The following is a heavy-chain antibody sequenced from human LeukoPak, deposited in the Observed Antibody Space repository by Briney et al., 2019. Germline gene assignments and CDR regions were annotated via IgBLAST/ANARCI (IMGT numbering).Heavy chain of an antibody. Sequence: ASETLSLTCTVSGGSISSYYGSWIRQPPGKGLEWIGYIYYSGSTNYNPSLKSRVTISGDTSKNQFSLKLSSVTAADTAVYYCARGGYYDSSDAFDIWGQGTMVTVSS. CDR1: GGSISSYY. J-gene: IGHJ3*02. D-gene: IGHD3-22*01. CDR3: ARGGYYDSSDAFDI. CDR2: IYYSGST. V-gene: IGHV4-59*01.